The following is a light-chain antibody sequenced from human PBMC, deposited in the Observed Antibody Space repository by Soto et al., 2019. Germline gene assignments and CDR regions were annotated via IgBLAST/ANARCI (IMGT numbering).Light chain of an antibody. CDR2: KAS. Sequence: DIQMTQSPSTLSGSVGDRVTITCRASQTISSWLAWYQQNPGKAPKLLIYKASTLKSGVPSRFSGSGSGTEFTLTLSSLQPDDFATYYCQHYNSYSEAFGQVTKVELK. CDR3: QHYNSYSEA. CDR1: QTISSW. V-gene: IGKV1-5*03. J-gene: IGKJ1*01.